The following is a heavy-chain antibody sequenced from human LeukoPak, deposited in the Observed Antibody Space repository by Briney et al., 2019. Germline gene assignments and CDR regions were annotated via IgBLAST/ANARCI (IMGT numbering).Heavy chain of an antibody. Sequence: GGSLRLSCAASGFTVSSTYMSWVRQAPGKGLEWVSVIYSGGSTYYADSVRGRFTISRDNSKNTLYLQMNSLRAEDTAVYYCASPGGQHRDGYIWGQGTLVTVSS. CDR1: GFTVSSTY. D-gene: IGHD5-24*01. CDR2: IYSGGST. CDR3: ASPGGQHRDGYI. V-gene: IGHV3-53*01. J-gene: IGHJ1*01.